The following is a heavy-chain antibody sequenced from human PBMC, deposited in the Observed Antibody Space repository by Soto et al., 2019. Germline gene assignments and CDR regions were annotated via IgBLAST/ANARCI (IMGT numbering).Heavy chain of an antibody. V-gene: IGHV5-51*01. D-gene: IGHD3-3*01. CDR1: GYSFTSYW. CDR2: IYPGDSDT. Sequence: PGESLKISCKGSGYSFTSYWIGWVRQMPGKGLEWMGIIYPGDSDTRYSPSFQGQVTISADKSISTAYLQWSSLKASDTAMYYCARHGRYYDFWSGNPGGMDVWGQGTTVTVSS. J-gene: IGHJ6*02. CDR3: ARHGRYYDFWSGNPGGMDV.